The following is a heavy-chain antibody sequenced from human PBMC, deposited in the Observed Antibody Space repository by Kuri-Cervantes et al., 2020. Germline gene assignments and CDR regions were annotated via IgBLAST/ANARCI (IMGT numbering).Heavy chain of an antibody. Sequence: GGSLRLSCAASGFTFSNFAMTWVRQAPGKGLEWVSAISGSGGSTYYADSVKGRFTISRDNSKNTLYLQMNSLRAEDTAVYYCAKVVGGWYEAPGGFQHWGQGTLVTVSS. D-gene: IGHD6-19*01. CDR1: GFTFSNFA. V-gene: IGHV3-23*01. J-gene: IGHJ1*01. CDR3: AKVVGGWYEAPGGFQH. CDR2: ISGSGGST.